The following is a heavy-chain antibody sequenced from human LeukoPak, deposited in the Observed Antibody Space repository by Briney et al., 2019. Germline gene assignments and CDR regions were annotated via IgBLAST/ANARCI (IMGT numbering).Heavy chain of an antibody. D-gene: IGHD3-22*01. CDR2: IRYDGSNK. CDR3: ANSFEYYDSGDY. J-gene: IGHJ4*02. Sequence: GGPLRLSCAASGFTFSSYGMHWVRQAPGKGLGWVAFIRYDGSNKYYADSVKGRFTISRDNSKNTLYLQMNSLRAEDTAVYYCANSFEYYDSGDYWGQGTLVTVSS. V-gene: IGHV3-30*02. CDR1: GFTFSSYG.